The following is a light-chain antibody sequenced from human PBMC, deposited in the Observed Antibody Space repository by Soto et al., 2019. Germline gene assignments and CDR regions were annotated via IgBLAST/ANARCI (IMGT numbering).Light chain of an antibody. Sequence: DIQMTQSPSTLSASVGDRVTITCRASQSISSWLAWYQQKPGKAPKFLIYKASNLEVGVPSRFSGSGSGTEFTLTISSLQPDDFATYYCQQYNSYSRTFGGGTKVDIK. V-gene: IGKV1-5*03. CDR2: KAS. CDR1: QSISSW. CDR3: QQYNSYSRT. J-gene: IGKJ4*01.